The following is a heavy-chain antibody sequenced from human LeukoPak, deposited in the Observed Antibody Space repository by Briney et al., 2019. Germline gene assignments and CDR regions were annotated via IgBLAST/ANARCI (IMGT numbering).Heavy chain of an antibody. J-gene: IGHJ3*02. CDR3: AKDLYYYDSSGYWMNAFDI. CDR2: ISWNSGSI. Sequence: PGGSLRLSCAASGFTFSSYSMNWVRQAPGKGLDWVSGISWNSGSIGYADSVKGRFTISRDNAKNSLYLQMNRLRAEDTALYYCAKDLYYYDSSGYWMNAFDIWGQGTMVTDSS. CDR1: GFTFSSYS. D-gene: IGHD3-22*01. V-gene: IGHV3-9*01.